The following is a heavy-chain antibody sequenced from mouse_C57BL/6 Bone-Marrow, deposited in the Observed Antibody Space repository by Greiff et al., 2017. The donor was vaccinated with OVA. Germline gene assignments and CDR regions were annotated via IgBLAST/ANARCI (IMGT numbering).Heavy chain of an antibody. CDR3: ARKRRSWYFDV. CDR1: GYTFTDYN. Sequence: VHVKQSGPELVKPGASVKMSCKASGYTFTDYNMHWVKQSHGKSLEWIGYINPNNGGTSYNQKFKGKATLTVNKSSSTAYMELRSLTSEDSAVYYCARKRRSWYFDVWGTGTTVTVSS. CDR2: INPNNGGT. V-gene: IGHV1-22*01. J-gene: IGHJ1*03.